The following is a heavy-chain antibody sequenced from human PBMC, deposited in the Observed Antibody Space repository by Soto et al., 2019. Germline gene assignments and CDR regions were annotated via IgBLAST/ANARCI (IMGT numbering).Heavy chain of an antibody. Sequence: GGSLRLSCAASGFTFSSYSMNWVRQAPGKGLGWVSSISSSSSYIYYADSVKGRFTISRDNAKNSLYLQMNSLRAEDTAVYYCASQWELPAFGYWGQGTLVTVSS. CDR2: ISSSSSYI. V-gene: IGHV3-21*01. D-gene: IGHD1-26*01. J-gene: IGHJ4*02. CDR3: ASQWELPAFGY. CDR1: GFTFSSYS.